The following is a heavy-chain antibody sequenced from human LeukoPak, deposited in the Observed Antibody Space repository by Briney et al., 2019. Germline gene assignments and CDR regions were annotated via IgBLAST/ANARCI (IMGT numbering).Heavy chain of an antibody. V-gene: IGHV3-66*01. D-gene: IGHD1-26*01. Sequence: GGSLRLSCAASGFIVSSNYMSWVRQAPGKGLEWVSVFYSGGSTYYADSVTGRFTVSRDNSKNTLYLQMNSLRAEDTAVYYCARDKGIVGATAYWGQGTLVTVSS. CDR2: FYSGGST. J-gene: IGHJ4*02. CDR3: ARDKGIVGATAY. CDR1: GFIVSSNY.